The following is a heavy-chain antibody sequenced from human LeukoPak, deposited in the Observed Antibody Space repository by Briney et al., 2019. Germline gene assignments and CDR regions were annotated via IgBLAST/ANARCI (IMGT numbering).Heavy chain of an antibody. Sequence: ASVKVSCKASGYTFTSYGISWVRQAPGQGLEWMGWISAYNGNTNYAQKLQGRVTMTTDTSTSTAYMELRSLRSDDTAMYYCARLTESRYDILTGYYYWGQGTLVTVSS. CDR1: GYTFTSYG. CDR2: ISAYNGNT. D-gene: IGHD3-9*01. J-gene: IGHJ4*02. V-gene: IGHV1-18*01. CDR3: ARLTESRYDILTGYYY.